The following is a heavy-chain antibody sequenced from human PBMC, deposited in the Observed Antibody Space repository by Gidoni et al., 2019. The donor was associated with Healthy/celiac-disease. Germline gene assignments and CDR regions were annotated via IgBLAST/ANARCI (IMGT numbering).Heavy chain of an antibody. CDR1: GGSFSGYY. D-gene: IGHD6-19*01. CDR2: INHSGST. V-gene: IGHV4-34*01. Sequence: QVQLQQWGAGLLKPSETLSLTCAVYGGSFSGYYWSWIRQPPGKGLEWIGEINHSGSTNYNPSLKSRVTISVDTSKNQFSLKLSSVTAADTAVYYCARAKQWLRYYGMDVWGQGTTVTVSS. J-gene: IGHJ6*02. CDR3: ARAKQWLRYYGMDV.